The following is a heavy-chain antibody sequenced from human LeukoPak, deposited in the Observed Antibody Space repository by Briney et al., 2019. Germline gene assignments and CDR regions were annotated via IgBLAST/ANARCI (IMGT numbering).Heavy chain of an antibody. CDR3: ARVYYYGSGSYYNPFDY. Sequence: PGGSLRLSCAASGFTFDDYGMSWVRHAPGKGLEWVSGINWNGGSTGYADSVKGRFTISRDNAKNSLYLQMNSLRAEDTALYHCARVYYYGSGSYYNPFDYWGQGTLVTVSS. V-gene: IGHV3-20*01. D-gene: IGHD3-10*01. CDR2: INWNGGST. CDR1: GFTFDDYG. J-gene: IGHJ4*02.